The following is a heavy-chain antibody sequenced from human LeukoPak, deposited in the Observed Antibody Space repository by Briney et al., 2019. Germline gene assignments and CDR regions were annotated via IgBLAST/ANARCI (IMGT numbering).Heavy chain of an antibody. CDR2: IYYSGST. CDR1: GGSISSSPYW. V-gene: IGHV4-39*01. J-gene: IGHJ4*02. CDR3: ARRQYGLAFDY. Sequence: PSETLSLTCTVSGGSISSSPYWWGWIRQPPGKGLEWIGTIYYSGSTYYNPSLKSRVTISADTSKNQFSLKLSSVTAADTAVYYCARRQYGLAFDYWGQGTLGTVSS. D-gene: IGHD4-17*01.